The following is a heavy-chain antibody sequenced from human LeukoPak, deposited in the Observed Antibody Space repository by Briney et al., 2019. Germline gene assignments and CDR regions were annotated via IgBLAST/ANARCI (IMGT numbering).Heavy chain of an antibody. CDR3: TRDPTDIVVVPATIGDAFDI. V-gene: IGHV3-49*04. J-gene: IGHJ3*02. CDR1: GFTFGDHA. Sequence: GGSLRLSCTASGFTFGDHAMTWVRQAPGKGLEWVGFIRSKAYGGTTDYAASVKGRFTISRDDSESIAYLQMNSLKTEDTAVYYCTRDPTDIVVVPATIGDAFDIWGQGTMVTVSS. CDR2: IRSKAYGGTT. D-gene: IGHD2-2*01.